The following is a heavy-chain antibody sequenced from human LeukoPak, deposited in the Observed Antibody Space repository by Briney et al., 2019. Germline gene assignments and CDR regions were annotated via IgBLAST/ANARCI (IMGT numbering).Heavy chain of an antibody. V-gene: IGHV4-59*12. CDR3: ARGVDTAIISYFDY. CDR2: IYYSGST. Sequence: SETLSLTCTVSGGSISSYYWSWIRQPPGKGLEWIGYIYYSGSTNYNPSLKSRVTISVDTSKNQFSLKLSSVTAADTAVYYCARGVDTAIISYFDYWGQGTLVTVSS. J-gene: IGHJ4*02. D-gene: IGHD5-18*01. CDR1: GGSISSYY.